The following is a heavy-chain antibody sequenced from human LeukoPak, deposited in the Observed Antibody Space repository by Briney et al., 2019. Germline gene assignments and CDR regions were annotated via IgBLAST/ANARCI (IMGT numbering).Heavy chain of an antibody. CDR2: IYYSGST. D-gene: IGHD6-19*01. V-gene: IGHV4-59*01. CDR1: GGSISSYY. Sequence: SETLSLTCTVSGGSISSYYWSWIRQPPGKGLEXIGYIYYSGSTNYNPSLKSRVTISVDTSKNQFSLKLSSVTAADTAVYYCASMPFSGWYWFDPWGQGTLVTVSS. CDR3: ASMPFSGWYWFDP. J-gene: IGHJ5*02.